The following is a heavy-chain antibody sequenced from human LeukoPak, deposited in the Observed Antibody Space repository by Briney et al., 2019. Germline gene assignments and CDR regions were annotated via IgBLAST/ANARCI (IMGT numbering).Heavy chain of an antibody. Sequence: PGGSLRLSCAASGFTFSSYGMHWVRLAPGKGLEWVAVIWYDGSNKYYADSVKGRFTISRDNSKNTLYLQMNSLRAEDTAVYYCARDGGSQFDYWGQGTLVTVSS. CDR3: ARDGGSQFDY. CDR1: GFTFSSYG. CDR2: IWYDGSNK. J-gene: IGHJ4*02. V-gene: IGHV3-33*01. D-gene: IGHD3-16*01.